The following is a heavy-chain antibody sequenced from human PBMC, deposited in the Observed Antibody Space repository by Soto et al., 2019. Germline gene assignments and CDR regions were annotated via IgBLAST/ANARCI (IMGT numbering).Heavy chain of an antibody. CDR3: TYYDSSGDYFDY. V-gene: IGHV4-34*01. J-gene: IGHJ4*02. CDR1: GGSLSGYY. D-gene: IGHD3-22*01. CDR2: INHSGST. Sequence: TSETLSLTCAVYGGSLSGYYWSWIRQPPGKGLEWTGEINHSGSTDYNPSLKSRVTISVDTSKNQFSLKLSSVTAADTAVYYCTYYDSSGDYFDYWGQGTLVTVSS.